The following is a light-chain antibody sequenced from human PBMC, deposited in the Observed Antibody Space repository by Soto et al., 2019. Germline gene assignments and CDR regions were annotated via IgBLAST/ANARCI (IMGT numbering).Light chain of an antibody. Sequence: EILLAQSPVTLSLSPGERATLCCRASQSVSNNYLAWYQQKPGQAPRLLIYGASNRATGIPDRFSGSGSGTDFTLTISRLEPEDFAVYYCQQYGSSGTFGQGTKVDIK. CDR2: GAS. V-gene: IGKV3-20*01. J-gene: IGKJ1*01. CDR1: QSVSNNY. CDR3: QQYGSSGT.